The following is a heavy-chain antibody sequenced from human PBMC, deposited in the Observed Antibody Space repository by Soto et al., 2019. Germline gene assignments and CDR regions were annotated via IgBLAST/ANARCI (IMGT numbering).Heavy chain of an antibody. V-gene: IGHV1-69*06. J-gene: IGHJ3*02. CDR2: IIPIFGTA. CDR1: GVTFSSYA. D-gene: IGHD2-2*01. Sequence: SVKVSCKASGVTFSSYAISWVRQAPGQGLEWMGGIIPIFGTANYAQKFQGRVTITADKSTSTAYMELSSLRSEDTAVYYCAREGGIVVVPAADQNAFDIWGQGTMVTVSS. CDR3: AREGGIVVVPAADQNAFDI.